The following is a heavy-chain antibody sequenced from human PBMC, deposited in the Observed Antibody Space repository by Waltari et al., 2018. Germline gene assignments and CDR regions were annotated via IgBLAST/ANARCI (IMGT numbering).Heavy chain of an antibody. Sequence: EVHLVESGGGLVQPGGSLRLSCAASGFTFTDYWMSWVRQAPGRGPEWVTNIQKDGSEKNDVDYVKGRFTISRDNAKDSVYLQMNSLRADDTAMYYCVRDHWGPDYWGQGTLVTVSS. D-gene: IGHD7-27*01. J-gene: IGHJ4*02. CDR2: IQKDGSEK. CDR1: GFTFTDYW. V-gene: IGHV3-7*01. CDR3: VRDHWGPDY.